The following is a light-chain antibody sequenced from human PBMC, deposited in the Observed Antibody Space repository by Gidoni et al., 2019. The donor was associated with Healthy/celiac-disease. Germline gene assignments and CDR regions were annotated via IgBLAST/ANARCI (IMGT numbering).Light chain of an antibody. CDR2: LGS. V-gene: IGKV2-28*01. CDR3: MQALQTLPRP. Sequence: DIVMTQSPLSLPVTPGEPASISCRSSQSLLHSNGYNYLDWYLQKPGQSPQLLIYLGSNRASGVPDRFSGSGSGTDFTLKISRVEAEDVGVYYCMQALQTLPRPFGQGTKVEIK. J-gene: IGKJ1*01. CDR1: QSLLHSNGYNY.